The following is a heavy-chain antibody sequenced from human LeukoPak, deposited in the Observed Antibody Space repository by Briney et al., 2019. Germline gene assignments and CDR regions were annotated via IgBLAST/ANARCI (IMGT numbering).Heavy chain of an antibody. CDR2: INHNGGT. Sequence: ASETLSLTCAVSGGSISSGGYSWSWIRQPPGKGLEWIGQINHNGGTQLKPSLESRVTMSIDTSKTEFSLRLSSVTVADTAVYYCARHGRVPGVLAWGPKKIKYDRSGMDVWGQGTTVTVSS. CDR3: ARHGRVPGVLAWGPKKIKYDRSGMDV. CDR1: GGSISSGGYS. D-gene: IGHD2-2*01. J-gene: IGHJ6*02. V-gene: IGHV4-30-2*01.